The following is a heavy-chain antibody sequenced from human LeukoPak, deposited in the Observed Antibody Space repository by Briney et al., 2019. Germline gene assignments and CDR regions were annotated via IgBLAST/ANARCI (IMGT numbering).Heavy chain of an antibody. CDR3: ARGGYGDYVMEY. D-gene: IGHD4-17*01. CDR1: GFTFSTYS. J-gene: IGHJ4*02. Sequence: GGCLRLSCAASGFTFSTYSLNWVRQAPGKGLEWVSSISSSSSYIYYADSMKGRFTISRDNAENSLYLQMDSLRAEDTAVYYCARGGYGDYVMEYWGQGTLVTVSS. V-gene: IGHV3-21*01. CDR2: ISSSSSYI.